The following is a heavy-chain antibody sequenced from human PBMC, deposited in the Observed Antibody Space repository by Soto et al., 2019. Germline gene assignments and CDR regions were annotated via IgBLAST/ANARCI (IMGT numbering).Heavy chain of an antibody. CDR1: GGSISSYY. V-gene: IGHV4-59*01. J-gene: IGHJ4*02. Sequence: PSETLSLTCTVSGGSISSYYWSWIRQPPGKGLEWIGYIYYSGSTNYNPSLKSRVTISVDTSKNQFSLKLSSVTAADTAVYYCARFYTRRHYYDSSGYYYPEWGQGTLVTVSS. CDR2: IYYSGST. D-gene: IGHD3-22*01. CDR3: ARFYTRRHYYDSSGYYYPE.